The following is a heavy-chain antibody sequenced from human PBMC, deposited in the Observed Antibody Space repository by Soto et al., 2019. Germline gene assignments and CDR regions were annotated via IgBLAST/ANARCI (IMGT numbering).Heavy chain of an antibody. J-gene: IGHJ4*02. CDR3: ARGIMVYTTVDLDY. V-gene: IGHV4-30-4*02. Sequence: PSDTLSLTCTVSGGSISSVDYYCSWIRQPPGKGLRVLGYIYPSGRTCYNPSLKSRVTISVDTSKNQFSLKLSSVTAADTAVYYCARGIMVYTTVDLDYWGQGTLVTVSS. CDR2: IYPSGRT. D-gene: IGHD2-8*01. CDR1: GGSISSVDYY.